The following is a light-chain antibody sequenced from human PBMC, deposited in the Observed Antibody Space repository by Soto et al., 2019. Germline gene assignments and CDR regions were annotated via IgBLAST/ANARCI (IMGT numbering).Light chain of an antibody. CDR2: GAS. J-gene: IGKJ1*01. CDR1: QSVSNN. CDR3: QQYNNWWT. Sequence: EIVMTQSPATLSVSPGERATLSCRASQSVSNNLAWYQKKPGQAPRLLIYGASTRATGIPARFSGSESGTEFTLTISSLQSEDFAFYYCQQYNNWWTFGQGTRVEIK. V-gene: IGKV3-15*01.